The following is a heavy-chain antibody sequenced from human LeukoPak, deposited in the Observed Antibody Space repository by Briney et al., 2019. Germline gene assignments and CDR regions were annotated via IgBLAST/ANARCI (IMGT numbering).Heavy chain of an antibody. D-gene: IGHD6-13*01. J-gene: IGHJ4*02. Sequence: SETLSLTCTVSGGSISSYYWSWIRQPPGKGLEWIGYIYYSGSTNYNPSLKSRVTISVDTSKNQFSLKLSSVTAADTAVYYCARAAAAGNLDYWGQGTLVTVSS. CDR2: IYYSGST. CDR1: GGSISSYY. CDR3: ARAAAAGNLDY. V-gene: IGHV4-59*01.